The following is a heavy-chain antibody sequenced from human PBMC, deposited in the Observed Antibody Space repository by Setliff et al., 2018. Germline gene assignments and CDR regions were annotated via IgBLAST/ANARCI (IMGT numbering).Heavy chain of an antibody. D-gene: IGHD6-13*01. V-gene: IGHV1-69*05. Sequence: SVKVSCKASGGTFSSSAISWVRQAPGQGLEWMGRIIPLFGTANYKQVRDRVTMTRDTSTNTAYMELNSLTSNDTAVYYCARAGLAAAGRKGVFDHWGQGTLVTVSS. J-gene: IGHJ4*02. CDR3: ARAGLAAAGRKGVFDH. CDR1: GGTFSSSA. CDR2: IIPLFGTA.